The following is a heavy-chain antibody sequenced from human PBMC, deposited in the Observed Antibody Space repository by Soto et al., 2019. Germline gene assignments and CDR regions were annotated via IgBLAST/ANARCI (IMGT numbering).Heavy chain of an antibody. Sequence: SETLSLTCTVSGGSISSYYWSWIRQPPGKGLEWIGYIYYSGSTNYNPSLKSRVTISVDTSKDQFSLKLSSVTAADTAVYFCARDKDRVRLGGNYYSVAGAFDIWGQGTMVTVSS. V-gene: IGHV4-59*01. J-gene: IGHJ3*02. CDR3: ARDKDRVRLGGNYYSVAGAFDI. CDR2: IYYSGST. D-gene: IGHD1-26*01. CDR1: GGSISSYY.